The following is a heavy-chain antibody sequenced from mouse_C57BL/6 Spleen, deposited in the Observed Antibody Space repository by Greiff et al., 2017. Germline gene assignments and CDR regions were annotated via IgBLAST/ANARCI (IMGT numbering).Heavy chain of an antibody. CDR3: ASSLSYGSSYDYAMDY. D-gene: IGHD1-1*01. CDR2: INPGSGGT. J-gene: IGHJ4*01. V-gene: IGHV1-54*01. CDR1: GYAFTNYL. Sequence: VKLMESGAELVRPGTSVKVSCKASGYAFTNYLIEWVKKRPGQGLEWIGVINPGSGGTNYNEKFKGKATLTADKSSSTAYMQLSSLTSEDSAVYFCASSLSYGSSYDYAMDYWGQGTLVTVSS.